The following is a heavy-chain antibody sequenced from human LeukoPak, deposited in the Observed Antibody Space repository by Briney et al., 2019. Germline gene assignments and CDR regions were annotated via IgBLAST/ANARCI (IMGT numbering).Heavy chain of an antibody. CDR2: IYYSGST. CDR1: GGSISSGGYY. CDR3: ARPDNWNYVLQFDY. V-gene: IGHV4-31*03. J-gene: IGHJ4*02. D-gene: IGHD1-7*01. Sequence: SQTLSLTCTVSGGSISSGGYYWSWIRQHPGKGLEWIGYIYYSGSTYYNPSLKSRVTISVDTSKNQFSLKLSSVTAADTAVYYCARPDNWNYVLQFDYWGQGTLVTVSS.